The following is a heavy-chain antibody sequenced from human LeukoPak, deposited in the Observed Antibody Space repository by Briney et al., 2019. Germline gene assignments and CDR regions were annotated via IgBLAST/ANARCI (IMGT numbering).Heavy chain of an antibody. V-gene: IGHV5-51*01. D-gene: IGHD2-8*01. CDR1: GYSFTNYW. CDR2: THPGDSDT. J-gene: IGHJ4*02. Sequence: GESLKISCKGSGYSFTNYWIGWVRQMPGKGLEWMGITHPGDSDTRYSPTFQGQVTISIDKSISTAYLQWSSLKASDTAIYYCARSPFYYFDYWGQGTLVSVPS. CDR3: ARSPFYYFDY.